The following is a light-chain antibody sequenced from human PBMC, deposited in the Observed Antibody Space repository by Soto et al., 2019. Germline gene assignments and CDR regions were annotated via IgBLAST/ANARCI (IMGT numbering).Light chain of an antibody. Sequence: DIQITQSPASLSASVGDRVTITCRASQSISSYLNWYQQKQGKAPNLLIYAASSLQSGVPSRFSGSGYGTDFSLTINGLQTEDLATYYCQQSHSIPGTFGQGTKVDIK. J-gene: IGKJ1*01. CDR2: AAS. CDR1: QSISSY. CDR3: QQSHSIPGT. V-gene: IGKV1-39*01.